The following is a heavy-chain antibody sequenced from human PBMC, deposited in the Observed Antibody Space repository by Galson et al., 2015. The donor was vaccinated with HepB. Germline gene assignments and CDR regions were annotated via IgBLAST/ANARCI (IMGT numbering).Heavy chain of an antibody. Sequence: SVKVSCKASGYTFTNCDINWVRQAAGQGLEWMGWMNPKSDNTGSAQKFQGRVTMTRDTSISTAYMELSNLRFEDTAVYYCARVYGDADYWGQGTLVTVSS. V-gene: IGHV1-8*01. CDR1: GYTFTNCD. J-gene: IGHJ4*02. D-gene: IGHD4-17*01. CDR3: ARVYGDADY. CDR2: MNPKSDNT.